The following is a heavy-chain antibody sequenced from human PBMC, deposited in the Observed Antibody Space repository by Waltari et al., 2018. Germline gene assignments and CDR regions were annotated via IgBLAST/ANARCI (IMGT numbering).Heavy chain of an antibody. CDR3: ARIVVVPAASYYFDY. V-gene: IGHV4-30-4*08. J-gene: IGHJ4*02. Sequence: QVQLQESGPGLVKPSQTLSLTCTVSGGSISSGDYYWSWIRQPPGKGLEWIGYIYYSGSTYYNPSLKSRVTISVDTSKNQFSLKLSSETAADTAVYYCARIVVVPAASYYFDYWGQGTLVTVSS. D-gene: IGHD2-2*01. CDR2: IYYSGST. CDR1: GGSISSGDYY.